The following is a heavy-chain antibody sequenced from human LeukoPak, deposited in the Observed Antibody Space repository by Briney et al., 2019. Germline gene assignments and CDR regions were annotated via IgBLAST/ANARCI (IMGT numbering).Heavy chain of an antibody. Sequence: SETLSLTCTVSGGSISSYYWSWIRQPPGKGLEWIGYIYYSGSTNYNPSLKSRVTISVDTSKNQFSLKLSSVTAADTAVYYCATLYYDILTGYYKIDYWGQETLVTVSS. D-gene: IGHD3-9*01. CDR2: IYYSGST. J-gene: IGHJ4*02. V-gene: IGHV4-59*08. CDR1: GGSISSYY. CDR3: ATLYYDILTGYYKIDY.